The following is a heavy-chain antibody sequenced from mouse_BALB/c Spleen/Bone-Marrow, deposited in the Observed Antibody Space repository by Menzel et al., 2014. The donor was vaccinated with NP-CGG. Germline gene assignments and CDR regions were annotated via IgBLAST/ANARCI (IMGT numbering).Heavy chain of an antibody. J-gene: IGHJ4*01. CDR3: ARESYGYAMDY. CDR1: GFTFSDYY. Sequence: EVQGVASGGGLVQPGGSLKLSCATSGFTFSDYYMFWVRPTPDKRLEWVAYISNGDGSTYYPDTVKGRCTISGDNAKNTLYRQMSRLKSEDTAMYYCARESYGYAMDYWGQGTSVTGSS. D-gene: IGHD1-1*01. V-gene: IGHV5-12*02. CDR2: ISNGDGST.